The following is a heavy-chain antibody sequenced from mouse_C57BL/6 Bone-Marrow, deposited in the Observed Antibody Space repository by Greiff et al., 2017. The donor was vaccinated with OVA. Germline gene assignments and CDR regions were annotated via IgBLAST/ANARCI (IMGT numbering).Heavy chain of an antibody. V-gene: IGHV1-76*01. CDR3: ARWYYGSSYVYVDV. J-gene: IGHJ1*03. CDR2: IYPGSGNT. D-gene: IGHD1-1*01. CDR1: GYTFTDYY. Sequence: QVQLQQSGAELVRPGASVKLSCKASGYTFTDYYINWVKQRPGQGLEWIARIYPGSGNTYYNEKFKGKATLTAEKSSSTAYMQLSSLTSEDSAVYFCARWYYGSSYVYVDVWGTGTTVTVSS.